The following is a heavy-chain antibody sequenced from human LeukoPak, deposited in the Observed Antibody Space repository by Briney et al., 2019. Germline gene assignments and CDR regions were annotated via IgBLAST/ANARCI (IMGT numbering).Heavy chain of an antibody. D-gene: IGHD5-24*01. CDR2: IYYSGST. Sequence: TSQTLSLTCTVSGGSISSYYWSWIRQPPGKGLEWIGYIYYSGSTNYNPSLKSRVTISVDTSKNQFSLKLSSVTAADTAVYYCARVVSYGYNYYFDYWGQGTLVTVSS. J-gene: IGHJ4*02. CDR3: ARVVSYGYNYYFDY. CDR1: GGSISSYY. V-gene: IGHV4-59*01.